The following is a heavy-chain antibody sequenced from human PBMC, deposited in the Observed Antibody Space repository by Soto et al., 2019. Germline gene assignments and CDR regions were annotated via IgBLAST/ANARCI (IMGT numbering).Heavy chain of an antibody. J-gene: IGHJ4*02. Sequence: SETLSLTCAVYGGSFSGYGWTWIRQPPGTGLEWIGEINHSGSTNYNPSPKSRVTISVDTSKNQFSLKLTSVTAADTAVYYCARDKITGLFDYWGQGTLLTVSS. V-gene: IGHV4-34*01. CDR1: GGSFSGYG. CDR2: INHSGST. D-gene: IGHD2-8*02. CDR3: ARDKITGLFDY.